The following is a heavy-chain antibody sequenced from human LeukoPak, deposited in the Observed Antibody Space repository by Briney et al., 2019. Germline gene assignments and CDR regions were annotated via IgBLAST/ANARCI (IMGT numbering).Heavy chain of an antibody. CDR1: GFTFSSYS. CDR2: ISSSSSTI. CDR3: ARPYYYSSGSLPY. J-gene: IGHJ4*02. V-gene: IGHV3-48*04. Sequence: GGSLRLSCAASGFTFSSYSMNWVRQAPGKGLEWVSYISSSSSTIYYADSVKGRFTISRDNAKNSLYLQMNSLRAEDTAVYYCARPYYYSSGSLPYWGQGTLVTVSS. D-gene: IGHD3-10*01.